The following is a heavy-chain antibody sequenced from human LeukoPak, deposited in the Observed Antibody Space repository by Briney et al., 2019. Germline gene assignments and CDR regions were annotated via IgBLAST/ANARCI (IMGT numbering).Heavy chain of an antibody. CDR1: GYTFTGYY. Sequence: GASVKVSCKASGYTFTGYYMHWVRQAPGQGLEWMGWINPNSGGTNYAQKFQGRVTMTRDTSISTAYMELSRLRSDDTAVYYCAIPTGTLEYNWFDPWGQGTLVTVCS. CDR3: AIPTGTLEYNWFDP. J-gene: IGHJ5*02. D-gene: IGHD1-1*01. CDR2: INPNSGGT. V-gene: IGHV1-2*02.